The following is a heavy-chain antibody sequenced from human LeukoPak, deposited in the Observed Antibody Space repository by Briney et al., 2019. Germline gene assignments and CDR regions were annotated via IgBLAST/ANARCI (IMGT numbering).Heavy chain of an antibody. J-gene: IGHJ6*03. Sequence: GESLKISCKGSGYSFTIYWIGWVRQMPGKGLEWMGIIYPGDSDTRYSPSFQGQVTISADKSISTAYLQWSSLKASDTAMYYCARHGAYSSSPMDVWGKGTTVTVSS. CDR2: IYPGDSDT. CDR1: GYSFTIYW. CDR3: ARHGAYSSSPMDV. V-gene: IGHV5-51*01. D-gene: IGHD6-13*01.